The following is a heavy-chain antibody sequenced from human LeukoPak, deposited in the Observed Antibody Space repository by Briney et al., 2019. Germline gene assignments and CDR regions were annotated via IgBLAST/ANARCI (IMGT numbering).Heavy chain of an antibody. D-gene: IGHD3-9*01. CDR1: GYTFTSYS. V-gene: IGHV1-18*01. CDR3: ARVGDILTGYPYYFDD. J-gene: IGHJ4*02. CDR2: ISAYNGNT. Sequence: ASVKVSCKASGYTFTSYSISWVRQAPGQGLEWMGWISAYNGNTNYAQKLQGRVTMTTDTSTSTAYMELRSLRSDDAAVYYCARVGDILTGYPYYFDDWGQGTLVTVSS.